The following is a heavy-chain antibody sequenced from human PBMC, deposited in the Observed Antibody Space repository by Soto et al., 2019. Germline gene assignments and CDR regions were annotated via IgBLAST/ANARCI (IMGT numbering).Heavy chain of an antibody. CDR3: ARSHPHGEADY. CDR2: IYSGGST. CDR1: GFTVSSNY. J-gene: IGHJ4*02. Sequence: GGSLRLSCAASGFTVSSNYMSWVRQAPGKGLEWVSAIYSGGSTYYADSVKGRFTISRDNSKNTLYLQMNSLRAEDTAVYYCARSHPHGEADYWGQGTLVTVSS. V-gene: IGHV3-53*01. D-gene: IGHD3-10*01.